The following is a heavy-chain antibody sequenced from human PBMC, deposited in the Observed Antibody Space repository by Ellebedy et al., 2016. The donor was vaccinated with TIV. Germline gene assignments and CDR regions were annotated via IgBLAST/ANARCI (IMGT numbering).Heavy chain of an antibody. V-gene: IGHV3-48*03. CDR3: ARSYGARTSGP. CDR1: GFTFSSYE. CDR2: ISGSASVT. Sequence: PGGSLRLSCAVSGFTFSSYEMNWFRQAPGKGLEWVSYISGSASVTAYADSVKGRFTISRDNARTSLYLQMNSLRVDDTAMYYCARSYGARTSGPWGQGTLVTVSS. D-gene: IGHD3-16*01. J-gene: IGHJ5*02.